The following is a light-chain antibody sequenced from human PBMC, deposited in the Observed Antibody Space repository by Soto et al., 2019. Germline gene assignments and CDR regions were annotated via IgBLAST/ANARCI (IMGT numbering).Light chain of an antibody. Sequence: DIQLTQSPSSLSASVGDRVTITCRASQPIGNFLNLYQQTPGKAPKLLVYVASILPSGVPSRFSGSGSGTDFTLTISSLQPEDFATYYCQQSYSTLPFGLGTTVDIK. J-gene: IGKJ3*01. CDR2: VAS. CDR1: QPIGNF. CDR3: QQSYSTLP. V-gene: IGKV1-39*01.